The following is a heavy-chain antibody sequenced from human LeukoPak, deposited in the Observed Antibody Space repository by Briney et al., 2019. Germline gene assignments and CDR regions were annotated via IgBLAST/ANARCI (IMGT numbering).Heavy chain of an antibody. Sequence: PSETLSLTCTVSGGSISSSSYYWGWIRQPPGKGLEWIGSIYYSGSTYYNPSLKSRVTISVDTSKNQFSLKLSSVTAADTAVYYCARLLDYGDLDWFDPWGQGTLVTVSS. D-gene: IGHD4-17*01. CDR1: GGSISSSSYY. V-gene: IGHV4-39*07. J-gene: IGHJ5*02. CDR3: ARLLDYGDLDWFDP. CDR2: IYYSGST.